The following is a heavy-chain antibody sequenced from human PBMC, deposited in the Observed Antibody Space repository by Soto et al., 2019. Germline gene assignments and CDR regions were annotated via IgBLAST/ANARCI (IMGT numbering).Heavy chain of an antibody. J-gene: IGHJ4*02. CDR3: ARVPRFDTWYFDY. CDR1: GFSVNTHV. Sequence: QVQLVESGGGVVQPGRSLRLSCAASGFSVNTHVIHWIRQAPGKGLAWVAVLWYDGSREDYADSVKGRFTISRDNSKNMMYLQMDNPRVADTAVYYCARVPRFDTWYFDYWGQGTLATVSS. CDR2: LWYDGSRE. V-gene: IGHV3-33*01. D-gene: IGHD2-2*02.